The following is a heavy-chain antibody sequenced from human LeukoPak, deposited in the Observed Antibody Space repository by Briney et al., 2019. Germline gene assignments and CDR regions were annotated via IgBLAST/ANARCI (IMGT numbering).Heavy chain of an antibody. CDR2: IYYSENT. V-gene: IGHV4-39*07. CDR3: ARVPTVTFFDY. J-gene: IGHJ4*02. Sequence: PSETLSLTCTVSGGSISSSSYYWGWIRQPPGKGLEWIGSIYYSENTYYKPSLKSRVTISVDTSKNQFSLKLSSVTAADTAVYYCARVPTVTFFDYWGQGTLVTVSS. D-gene: IGHD4-17*01. CDR1: GGSISSSSYY.